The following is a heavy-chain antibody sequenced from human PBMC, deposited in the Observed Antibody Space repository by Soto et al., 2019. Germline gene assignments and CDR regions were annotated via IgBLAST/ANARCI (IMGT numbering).Heavy chain of an antibody. D-gene: IGHD4-17*01. Sequence: EVQLVESGGGLVQPGGSLRLSCATSGFTVSRNYMSWVRQAPGKGLEWLSVIYSGGSTYSADSVKGRFTISRHNSKNTLYLQMNSLRPEDTAVYYCARSTPDTPFGFWGQGTLVTVSS. V-gene: IGHV3-53*04. CDR2: IYSGGST. CDR3: ARSTPDTPFGF. CDR1: GFTVSRNY. J-gene: IGHJ4*02.